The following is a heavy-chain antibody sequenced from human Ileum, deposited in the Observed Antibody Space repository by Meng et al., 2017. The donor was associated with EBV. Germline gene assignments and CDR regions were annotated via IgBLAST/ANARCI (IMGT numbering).Heavy chain of an antibody. D-gene: IGHD4-17*01. CDR1: GDSISSNNW. CDR3: ASGRDYAWHS. CDR2: IYHSGST. J-gene: IGHJ4*02. Sequence: QVQLQGPGPGRVKPSGTQSLTCAVSGDSISSNNWWSWVRQPPGKGLEWIGEIYHSGSTNYNPSFKSRVTMSVDKSKNQISLNLSSVTAADTAVYYCASGRDYAWHSWGRGTLVTVSS. V-gene: IGHV4-4*02.